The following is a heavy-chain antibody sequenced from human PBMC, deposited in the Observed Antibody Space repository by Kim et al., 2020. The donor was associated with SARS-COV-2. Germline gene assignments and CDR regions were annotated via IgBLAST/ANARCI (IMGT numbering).Heavy chain of an antibody. CDR2: IYPGDSDT. CDR1: GYSFTSYW. Sequence: GESLKISCKGSGYSFTSYWIGWVRQMPGKGLEWMGIIYPGDSDTRYSPSFQGQVTISADKSISTAYLQWSSLKASDTAMYYCARHDMPYCSGGSCYQSFYYYYGMDVWGQGTTVTVSS. CDR3: ARHDMPYCSGGSCYQSFYYYYGMDV. V-gene: IGHV5-51*01. J-gene: IGHJ6*02. D-gene: IGHD2-15*01.